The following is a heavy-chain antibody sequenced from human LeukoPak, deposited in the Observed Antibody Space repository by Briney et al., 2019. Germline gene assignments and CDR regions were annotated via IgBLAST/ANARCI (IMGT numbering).Heavy chain of an antibody. CDR1: CGSLHTYE. CDR3: ARHTLGSGCYRDAFDI. J-gene: IGHJ3*02. CDR2: IYYSGST. D-gene: IGHD2-21*01. V-gene: IGHV4-59*08. Sequence: SETLALPCTVLCGSLHTYEWTWIPQPPGKGLEWIGYIYYSGSTSYNPSLKSRVTISVDTSKNQFSLNLSSVTAADTAVYCCARHTLGSGCYRDAFDIWGQGTMVTVSP.